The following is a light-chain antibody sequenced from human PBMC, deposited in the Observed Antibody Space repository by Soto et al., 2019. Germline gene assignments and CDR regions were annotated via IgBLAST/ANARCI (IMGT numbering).Light chain of an antibody. V-gene: IGLV2-14*01. CDR1: SSDVGGYNY. CDR2: DVS. Sequence: QSALTQPASVSGSPGQSITISCTGTSSDVGGYNYVSWYQQHPGKAPKLMIYDVSNRPSGVSNRFSGSKSGNTASLTISGLQAEDEADYNCSSYTSSSTRVFATGTQLTVL. J-gene: IGLJ1*01. CDR3: SSYTSSSTRV.